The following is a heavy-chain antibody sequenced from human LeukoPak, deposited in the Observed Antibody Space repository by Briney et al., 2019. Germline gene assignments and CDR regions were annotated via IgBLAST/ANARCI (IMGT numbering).Heavy chain of an antibody. J-gene: IGHJ5*02. CDR2: ISYDGSNE. Sequence: GGSLRLSCAASEFTFSIYGMHWVRQDPGKGLEWVAVISYDGSNEYYADSVKGRFTISRDNSKNTLYLQMNSLRAEDTAVYYCAKDPRQYCSSTTCYFNWFDPWGQGTLVTVSS. V-gene: IGHV3-30*18. CDR3: AKDPRQYCSSTTCYFNWFDP. D-gene: IGHD2-2*01. CDR1: EFTFSIYG.